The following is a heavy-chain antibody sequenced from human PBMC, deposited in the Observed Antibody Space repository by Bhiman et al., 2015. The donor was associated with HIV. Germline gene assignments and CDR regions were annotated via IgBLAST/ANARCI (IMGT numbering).Heavy chain of an antibody. CDR2: ISGSGSYI. J-gene: IGHJ4*02. D-gene: IGHD5-24*01. CDR1: GFTFSTYS. V-gene: IGHV3-21*01. CDR3: ARGAPDGYTFVNY. Sequence: EVLLVESGGGLVKPGGSLRLSCAVSGFTFSTYSMIWVRQAPGKGLEWVSSISGSGSYIYYADSMKGRFNISRDNAKKSLYRQMTSLRPEDTAVYYCARGAPDGYTFVNYWGQGTLVTVSS.